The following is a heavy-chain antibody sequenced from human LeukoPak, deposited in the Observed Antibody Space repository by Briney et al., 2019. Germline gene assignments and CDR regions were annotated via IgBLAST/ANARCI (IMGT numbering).Heavy chain of an antibody. Sequence: GASVKVSCKASGYTFTSYAMHWVRQAPGQGLEWMGWINAGNGNTKYSQKFQGRVTITRDTSASTAYMELSSLRSEDAAVYYCASGDLSGEDYFDYWGQGTLVTVSS. D-gene: IGHD3-10*01. CDR3: ASGDLSGEDYFDY. J-gene: IGHJ4*02. CDR1: GYTFTSYA. V-gene: IGHV1-3*01. CDR2: INAGNGNT.